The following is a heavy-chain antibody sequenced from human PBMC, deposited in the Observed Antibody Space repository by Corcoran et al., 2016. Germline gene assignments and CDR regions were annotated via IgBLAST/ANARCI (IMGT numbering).Heavy chain of an antibody. J-gene: IGHJ3*02. CDR2: ITAYNGNT. D-gene: IGHD2-2*01. CDR1: GHTFTSYG. Sequence: QVQLVQSGAEVKKPGASVKVSCKASGHTFTSYGISWVRQAPGQGLEWMGWITAYNGNTNYEQKFQGRVTMTTDTSTSTAYMELRSLRSDDTAVDYCARGDVGSSVRRAFDIWGQGTMVTVSS. CDR3: ARGDVGSSVRRAFDI. V-gene: IGHV1-18*01.